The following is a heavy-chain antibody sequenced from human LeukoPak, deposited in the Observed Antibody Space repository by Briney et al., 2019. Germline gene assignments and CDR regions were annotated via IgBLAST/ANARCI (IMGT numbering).Heavy chain of an antibody. Sequence: ASVKVSCKASGYTFTGYYMHWVRQAPGQGLEWMGWINPNSGGTNCAQKFQGWVTMTRDTSISTAYMELSRLRSDDTAVYYCARGATAGRFSLRPSGAYYMDVWGKGTTVTVSS. V-gene: IGHV1-2*04. CDR2: INPNSGGT. CDR1: GYTFTGYY. D-gene: IGHD6-13*01. J-gene: IGHJ6*03. CDR3: ARGATAGRFSLRPSGAYYMDV.